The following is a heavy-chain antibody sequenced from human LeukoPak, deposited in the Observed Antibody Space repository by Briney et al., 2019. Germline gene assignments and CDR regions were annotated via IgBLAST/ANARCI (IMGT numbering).Heavy chain of an antibody. CDR1: GYTLSELS. D-gene: IGHD3-10*01. CDR3: ATVKFLWFGESLPYYFDS. CDR2: FDPEDGET. V-gene: IGHV1-24*01. J-gene: IGHJ4*02. Sequence: GASVKVSCKVSGYTLSELSMHWVRQAPGKGLEWMGSFDPEDGETIYAQNFQGRVTMTEDTSTDTAYMELSSLRSEDTAVYYCATVKFLWFGESLPYYFDSWGQGTLVTVSS.